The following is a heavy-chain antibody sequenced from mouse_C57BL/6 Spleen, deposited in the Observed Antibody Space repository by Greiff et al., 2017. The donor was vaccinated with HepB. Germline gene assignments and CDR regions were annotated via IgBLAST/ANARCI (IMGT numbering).Heavy chain of an antibody. CDR1: GYSFTGYY. Sequence: VQLKESGPELVKPGASVKISCKASGYSFTGYYMNWVKQSPEKSLEWIGEINPSTGGTTYNQKFKAKATLTVDKSSSTAYMQLKSLTSEDSAVYYCAREYYGSSLYYFDYWGQGTTLTVSS. V-gene: IGHV1-42*01. CDR2: INPSTGGT. D-gene: IGHD1-1*01. J-gene: IGHJ2*01. CDR3: AREYYGSSLYYFDY.